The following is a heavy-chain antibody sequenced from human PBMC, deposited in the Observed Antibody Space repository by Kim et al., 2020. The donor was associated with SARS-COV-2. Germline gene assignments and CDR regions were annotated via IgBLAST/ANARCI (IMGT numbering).Heavy chain of an antibody. CDR3: ASLSSSWYYYYGMDV. D-gene: IGHD6-13*01. Sequence: ASVKVSCKASGYTFTSYAMHWVRQAPGQRLEWMGWINAGNGNTKYSQKFQGRVTITRDTSASTAYMELSSLRSEDTAVYYCASLSSSWYYYYGMDVWGQGTTVTVSS. V-gene: IGHV1-3*01. CDR1: GYTFTSYA. CDR2: INAGNGNT. J-gene: IGHJ6*02.